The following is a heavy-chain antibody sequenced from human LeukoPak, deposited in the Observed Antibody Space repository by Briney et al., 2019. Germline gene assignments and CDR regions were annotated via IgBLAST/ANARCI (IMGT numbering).Heavy chain of an antibody. D-gene: IGHD2-15*01. V-gene: IGHV3-21*01. CDR3: ARRGGYCSGGSCYYYYYYMDV. Sequence: PGGSLRLSCAASGFTFSSYGMSWVRQAPGKGLEWVSSISSSSSYIYYADSVKGRFTISRDNAKNSLYLQMNSLRAEDTAVYYCARRGGYCSGGSCYYYYYYMDVWGKGTTVTISS. J-gene: IGHJ6*03. CDR1: GFTFSSYG. CDR2: ISSSSSYI.